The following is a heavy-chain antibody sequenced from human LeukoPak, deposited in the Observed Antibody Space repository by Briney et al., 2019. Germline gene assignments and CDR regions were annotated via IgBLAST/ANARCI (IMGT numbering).Heavy chain of an antibody. J-gene: IGHJ4*02. D-gene: IGHD6-6*01. CDR3: SRESSSSSDY. CDR1: GSSISTDYY. V-gene: IGHV4-38-2*02. CDR2: IHHNGRI. Sequence: PSETLSLTCAVSGSSISTDYYWSWIRQPPGKGLEWIGSIHHNGRIYYSPSLKSRATLSLDTSKNRLSLRLSSLTAADTALYFCSRESSSSSDYWGQGTLVTVSS.